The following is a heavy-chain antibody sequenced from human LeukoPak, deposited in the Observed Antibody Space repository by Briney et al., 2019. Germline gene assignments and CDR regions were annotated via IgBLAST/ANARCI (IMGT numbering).Heavy chain of an antibody. D-gene: IGHD3-10*01. CDR1: GFTFSSYA. Sequence: PGGSLRLSCAASGFTFSSYAMSWVRQAPGKGLEWVSANSGSGGSTYYADSVKGRFTISRDNSKNTLYLQMNSLRAEDTAVYYCASPPPCFREYYGSGSYLYWGQGTLVTVSS. V-gene: IGHV3-23*01. CDR2: NSGSGGST. J-gene: IGHJ4*02. CDR3: ASPPPCFREYYGSGSYLY.